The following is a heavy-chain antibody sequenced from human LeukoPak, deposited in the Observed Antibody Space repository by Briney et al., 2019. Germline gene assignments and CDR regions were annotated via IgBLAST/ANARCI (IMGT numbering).Heavy chain of an antibody. D-gene: IGHD6-13*01. V-gene: IGHV3-23*01. CDR3: AKDMGVAAAGKNFDY. J-gene: IGHJ4*02. CDR2: VSGSGGST. Sequence: PGGSLRLSCAASGFTFSSYAMSWVRQAPGKGLEWVSAVSGSGGSTYYADSVKGRFTISRDNSKNTLYLQMNSLRAEDTAVYYCAKDMGVAAAGKNFDYWGQGTLVTVSS. CDR1: GFTFSSYA.